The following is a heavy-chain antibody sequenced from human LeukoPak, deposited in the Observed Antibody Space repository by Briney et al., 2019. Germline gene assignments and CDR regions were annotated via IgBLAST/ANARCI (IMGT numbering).Heavy chain of an antibody. CDR3: AKDRRDYYDSSGYFGY. D-gene: IGHD3-22*01. CDR1: GFTFSSYA. J-gene: IGHJ4*02. CDR2: ISGSGGST. Sequence: GGSLGLSCAASGFTFSSYAMSWVRQAPGKGLEWVSAISGSGGSTYYADSVKGRFTISRDNSKNTLYLQMNSLRAEDTAVYYCAKDRRDYYDSSGYFGYWGQGTLVTVSS. V-gene: IGHV3-23*01.